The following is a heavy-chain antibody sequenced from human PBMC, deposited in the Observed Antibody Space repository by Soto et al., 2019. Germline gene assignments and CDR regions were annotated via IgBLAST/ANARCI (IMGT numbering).Heavy chain of an antibody. J-gene: IGHJ4*02. V-gene: IGHV4-30-4*02. CDR1: GGSISSGDYY. CDR3: ARVDSSGSYFDS. Sequence: SETLSLTCTVSGGSISSGDYYWSWIRQPPGKGLEWIGYIYYSGSTYYNPSLKSRVTLSADTSKNQFSLKLSSVTAADTAMYYCARVDSSGSYFDSWGQGTLVTVSS. D-gene: IGHD3-22*01. CDR2: IYYSGST.